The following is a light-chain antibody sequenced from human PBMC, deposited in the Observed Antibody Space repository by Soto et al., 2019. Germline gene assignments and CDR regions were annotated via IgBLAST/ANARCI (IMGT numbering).Light chain of an antibody. Sequence: EIVLTQSPATLSLSAGERATLSCRASQSVKTFLVWYQQRPGQAPRLLIYGASTRAAGIPDRFSGSGSGTDFTLTITRLEPEDSAVYFCQQRSNWPLTFGGGTKVDIK. CDR2: GAS. V-gene: IGKV3-11*01. J-gene: IGKJ4*01. CDR3: QQRSNWPLT. CDR1: QSVKTF.